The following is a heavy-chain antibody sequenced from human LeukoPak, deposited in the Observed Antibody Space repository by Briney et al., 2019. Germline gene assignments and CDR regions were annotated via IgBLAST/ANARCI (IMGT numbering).Heavy chain of an antibody. CDR2: INSDGSDR. J-gene: IGHJ4*02. V-gene: IGHV3-74*01. CDR3: ARGYRGAVPDPGGDS. CDR1: GFTFSNYW. Sequence: GGSLRLSCAASGFTFSNYWMHWVRQAPGKGLVWVSRINSDGSDRSHADSVKGRFTISRDNAKNTLYLQMNSLRVEDTAVYYCARGYRGAVPDPGGDSWGQGTLVTVSS. D-gene: IGHD6-19*01.